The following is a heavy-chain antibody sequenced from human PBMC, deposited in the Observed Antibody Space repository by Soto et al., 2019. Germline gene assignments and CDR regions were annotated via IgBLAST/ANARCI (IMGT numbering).Heavy chain of an antibody. D-gene: IGHD3-10*01. J-gene: IGHJ4*02. V-gene: IGHV3-23*01. CDR1: GFTFSSYA. CDR2: ISGSGGST. Sequence: EVQLLESGGGLVQPGGSLRLSCAASGFTFSSYAMSWVRQAPGKGLEWVSAISGSGGSTYYADSVKGRFTISRDNSKNTLYLQMNSLRGEDTAVYYCAKDLRSGSGPEVDYWGQGTLVTVSS. CDR3: AKDLRSGSGPEVDY.